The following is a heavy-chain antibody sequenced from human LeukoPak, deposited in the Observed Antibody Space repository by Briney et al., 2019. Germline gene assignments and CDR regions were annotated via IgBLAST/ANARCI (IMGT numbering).Heavy chain of an antibody. CDR1: GGSINSHY. CDR3: VRRDPGWNYFDY. Sequence: SETLSLTCAVSGGSINSHYWGWIRQPPGKGLQWIGDIFYTGKNNYNPPLKSRVTISLDTSKDHLSLHLTSVLAADTAIYYCVRRDPGWNYFDYWGQGILVTVSS. D-gene: IGHD6-19*01. J-gene: IGHJ4*02. V-gene: IGHV4-59*08. CDR2: IFYTGKN.